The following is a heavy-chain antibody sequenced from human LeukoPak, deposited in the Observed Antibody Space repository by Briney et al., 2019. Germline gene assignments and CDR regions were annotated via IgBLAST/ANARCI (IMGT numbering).Heavy chain of an antibody. J-gene: IGHJ5*02. CDR2: ISWNSGSI. Sequence: PGRSLRLSCAASGFTFDDYAMHWVRQAPGKGLEWVSSISWNSGSIGYADSVKGRFTISRDNAKNSLYLQMNSLRAEDMALYYCAKGRQGCSGGSCYNWFGPWGQGTLVTVSS. CDR3: AKGRQGCSGGSCYNWFGP. CDR1: GFTFDDYA. D-gene: IGHD2-15*01. V-gene: IGHV3-9*03.